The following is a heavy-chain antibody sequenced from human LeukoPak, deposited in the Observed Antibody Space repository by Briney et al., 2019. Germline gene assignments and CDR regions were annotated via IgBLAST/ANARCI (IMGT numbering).Heavy chain of an antibody. CDR1: GGSISSSSYY. CDR3: ARGRQWIQLWPKMGFDY. J-gene: IGHJ4*02. V-gene: IGHV4-39*07. Sequence: PSETLSLTCTVPGGSISSSSYYWSWIRQPPGKGLGWIGEINHSGSTNYNPSLKSRVTISVDTSKNQFSLKLSSVTAADTAVYYCARGRQWIQLWPKMGFDYWGQGTLVTVSS. CDR2: INHSGST. D-gene: IGHD5-18*01.